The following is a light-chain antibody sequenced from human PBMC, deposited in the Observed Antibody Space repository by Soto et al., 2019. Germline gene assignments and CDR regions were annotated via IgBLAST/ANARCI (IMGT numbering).Light chain of an antibody. J-gene: IGKJ1*01. CDR1: QTIHSY. CDR2: SAS. V-gene: IGKV1-39*01. Sequence: DVQMTHSPSSLSASVGDRITLTCRASQTIHSYLHWYQFKPGKAPQLLIQSASSLHSGVPSRFSGSGSGTHFTLIISSLQPEDSATYYCQQTFSTPWTFGQGTKVDIK. CDR3: QQTFSTPWT.